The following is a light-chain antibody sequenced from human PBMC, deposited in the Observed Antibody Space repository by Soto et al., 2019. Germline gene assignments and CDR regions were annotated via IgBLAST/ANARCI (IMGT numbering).Light chain of an antibody. J-gene: IGKJ1*01. CDR2: AAS. V-gene: IGKV1-39*01. Sequence: DIQMTQSPSSLSASIGDRVTITCRASQNIGDYLNWYQHKTGKAPDLLIFAASSLQDGVPPRFSGSGSGTDFTLTISGLQPEDCATYYCQESYGPSWTFGQGTRLDLK. CDR3: QESYGPSWT. CDR1: QNIGDY.